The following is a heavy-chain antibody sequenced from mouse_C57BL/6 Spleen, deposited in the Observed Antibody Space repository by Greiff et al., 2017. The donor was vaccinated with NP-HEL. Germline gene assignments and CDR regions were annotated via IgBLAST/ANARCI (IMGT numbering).Heavy chain of an antibody. CDR1: GYTFTDYY. V-gene: IGHV1-76*01. D-gene: IGHD2-3*01. CDR2: IYPGSGNT. J-gene: IGHJ2*01. Sequence: VQLQQSGAELVRPGASVKLSCKASGYTFTDYYINWVKQRPGQGLEWIARIYPGSGNTYYNEKFKGKATLTAEKSSSTAYMQLSSLTSEDSAVYFCARDGYYERGLDYWGQGTTLTVSS. CDR3: ARDGYYERGLDY.